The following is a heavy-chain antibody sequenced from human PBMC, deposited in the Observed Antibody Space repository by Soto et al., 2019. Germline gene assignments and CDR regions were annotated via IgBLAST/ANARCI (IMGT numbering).Heavy chain of an antibody. CDR2: IYHSGST. J-gene: IGHJ3*02. Sequence: QVQLQESGPGLVKPSGTLSLTCAVSGGSISSSNWWSWVRQPPGKGLEWIGEIYHSGSTNYNPSLKSRVTISVDKSKNQFSLKLSAVTAADTAVYYCAREGSIAAPSGDDAFDIWGQGTMVTVSS. D-gene: IGHD6-6*01. CDR3: AREGSIAAPSGDDAFDI. V-gene: IGHV4-4*02. CDR1: GGSISSSNW.